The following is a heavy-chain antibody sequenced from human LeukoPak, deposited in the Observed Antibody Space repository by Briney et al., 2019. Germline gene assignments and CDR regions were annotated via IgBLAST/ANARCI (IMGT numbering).Heavy chain of an antibody. CDR1: GFTFSSYA. V-gene: IGHV3-23*01. Sequence: GGSLRLSCAASGFTFSSYAMSWVRQAPGKGLEWVSAISGSGGSTYYADSVKGRFTISRDNSKNTLYLQMNSLTAEDTAVYYCAKDGIERCSGDSCYSVILVYWGQGTLVTVSS. D-gene: IGHD2-15*01. CDR3: AKDGIERCSGDSCYSVILVY. J-gene: IGHJ4*02. CDR2: ISGSGGST.